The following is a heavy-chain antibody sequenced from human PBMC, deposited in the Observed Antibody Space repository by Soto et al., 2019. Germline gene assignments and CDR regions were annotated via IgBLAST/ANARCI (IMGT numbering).Heavy chain of an antibody. CDR2: IYSGGST. J-gene: IGHJ5*02. V-gene: IGHV3-53*01. Sequence: PGGSLRLSCAASGFTVSSNYMSWVRQAPGKGLEWVSVIYSGGSTYYADSVKGRFTISRDNSKNTLYLQMNSPRAEDTAVYYCERGPGPYNWFDPWGQGTLVTVSS. CDR3: ERGPGPYNWFDP. CDR1: GFTVSSNY.